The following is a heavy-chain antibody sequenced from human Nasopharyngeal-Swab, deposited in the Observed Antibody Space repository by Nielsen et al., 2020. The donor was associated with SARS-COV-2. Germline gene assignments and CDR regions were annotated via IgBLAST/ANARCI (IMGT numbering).Heavy chain of an antibody. D-gene: IGHD6-13*01. CDR2: ISWNSGSI. V-gene: IGHV3-9*01. CDR1: GFTFDDYA. Sequence: SLKISCAASGFTFDDYAMHWVRQAPGKGLEWVSGISWNSGSIGYADSVKGRFTISRDNAKNSLYLQMNSLRAEDTALYYCAKDCSSSWHTWGLFDYWGQGTLVTVSS. CDR3: AKDCSSSWHTWGLFDY. J-gene: IGHJ4*02.